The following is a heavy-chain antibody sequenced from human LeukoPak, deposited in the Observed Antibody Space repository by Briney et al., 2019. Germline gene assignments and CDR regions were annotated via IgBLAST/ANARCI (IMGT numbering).Heavy chain of an antibody. CDR2: ISTSATTI. CDR3: AARSVASNPEAY. V-gene: IGHV3-11*01. CDR1: GFTFSDYY. J-gene: IGHJ4*02. D-gene: IGHD5-24*01. Sequence: GGSLRLSCAASGFTFSDYYMSWIRQAPGKGLEWVSYISTSATTIYFADSVKGRFTISRDDAKNSLYLQMNSLRAEDTAVYYCAARSVASNPEAYWGQGALVTVTS.